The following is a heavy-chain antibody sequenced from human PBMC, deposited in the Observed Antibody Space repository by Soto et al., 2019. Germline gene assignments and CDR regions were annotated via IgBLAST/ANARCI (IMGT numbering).Heavy chain of an antibody. J-gene: IGHJ6*02. V-gene: IGHV1-69*13. CDR3: ARDGEYCSGGSCYPNYYYGMDV. D-gene: IGHD2-15*01. Sequence: VASVKVSCKASGGTFSSYAISWVRQAPGQGLEWMGGIIPIFGTANYAQKFQGRVTITADESTSTAYMGLSSLRSEDTAVYYCARDGEYCSGGSCYPNYYYGMDVWGQGTTVTVSS. CDR2: IIPIFGTA. CDR1: GGTFSSYA.